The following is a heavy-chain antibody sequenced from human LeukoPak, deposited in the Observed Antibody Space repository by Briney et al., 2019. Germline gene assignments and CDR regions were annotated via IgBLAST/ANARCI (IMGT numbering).Heavy chain of an antibody. Sequence: ASVKVSCKASGYTFTSYYMHWVRQAPGQGLEWMGWINPNSGGTNYAQKFQGWVTMTRDTSISTAYMELSRLRSDDTAVYYCARGGFVTSGSYFDYWGQGTLVTVSS. CDR3: ARGGFVTSGSYFDY. V-gene: IGHV1-2*04. CDR1: GYTFTSYY. D-gene: IGHD1-26*01. CDR2: INPNSGGT. J-gene: IGHJ4*02.